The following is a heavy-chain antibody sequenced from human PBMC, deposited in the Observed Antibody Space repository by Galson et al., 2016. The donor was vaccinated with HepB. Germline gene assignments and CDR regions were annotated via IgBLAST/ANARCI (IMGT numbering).Heavy chain of an antibody. CDR2: IAYDGTAK. CDR3: TLLQEHL. CDR1: GFIFSDYA. J-gene: IGHJ6*01. V-gene: IGHV3-30*04. Sequence: SLRLSCAVSDLASSGFIFSDYAMHWVRQAPGKGLEWVAVIAYDGTAKYYADSVKGRFTISRDDSKNTLFLQMDSLHQGPIGLPPGTLLQEHLWG.